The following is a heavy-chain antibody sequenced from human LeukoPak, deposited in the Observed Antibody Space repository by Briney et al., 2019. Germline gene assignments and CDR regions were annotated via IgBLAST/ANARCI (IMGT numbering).Heavy chain of an antibody. Sequence: SETLSLTCTLSGGSISSYYWSWIRQPPGKGLEWIGYIYYSGSTNYNPSLKSRVTISVDTSKNQFSLKLSSVTAADTAVYYCAKTIIDSSGYLEAFDIWGQGTMVTVSS. J-gene: IGHJ3*02. CDR1: GGSISSYY. CDR2: IYYSGST. V-gene: IGHV4-59*08. CDR3: AKTIIDSSGYLEAFDI. D-gene: IGHD3-22*01.